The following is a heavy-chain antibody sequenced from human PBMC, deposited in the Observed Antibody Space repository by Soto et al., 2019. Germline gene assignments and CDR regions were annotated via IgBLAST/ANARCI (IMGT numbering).Heavy chain of an antibody. Sequence: LRLSCAASGFTFSSYAMSWVRQAPGKGLEWVSALSGSGSSTYYADSVKGRFTISRDNLKNTVSLQMNNLTAEDTAVYYCAKGGVTRSYYYAMDVWGQGTTVTVS. CDR3: AKGGVTRSYYYAMDV. CDR2: LSGSGSST. CDR1: GFTFSSYA. J-gene: IGHJ6*02. V-gene: IGHV3-23*01.